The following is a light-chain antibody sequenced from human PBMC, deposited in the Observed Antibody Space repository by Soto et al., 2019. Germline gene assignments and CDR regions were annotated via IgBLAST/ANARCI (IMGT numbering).Light chain of an antibody. Sequence: IVMTQSPATLSVSPGERATLSCRAGQTIYSNVAWYQQRPGQAPRLLIYRASTRATGVPARFSGSGSGTEFTLTISSLQPEDFATYYCQHFKSFPITFGQGTRLEIK. CDR3: QHFKSFPIT. J-gene: IGKJ5*01. CDR1: QTIYSN. CDR2: RAS. V-gene: IGKV3-15*01.